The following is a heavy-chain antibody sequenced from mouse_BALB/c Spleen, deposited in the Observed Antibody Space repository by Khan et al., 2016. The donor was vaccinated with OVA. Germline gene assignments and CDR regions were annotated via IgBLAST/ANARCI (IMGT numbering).Heavy chain of an antibody. CDR2: IYTGSGST. CDR1: GYTFSDYV. CDR3: ARSYDGAWFTY. Sequence: QVQLKQSGPELVKPGASVKMSCKASGYTFSDYVISWVKLRTGQGLEWIGEIYTGSGSTYYNEKFKGKATLTADKPSSTAYMQLSSLTSEDSAVYFWARSYDGAWFTYWGQGTLVTVS. J-gene: IGHJ3*01. V-gene: IGHV1-77*01. D-gene: IGHD1-1*01.